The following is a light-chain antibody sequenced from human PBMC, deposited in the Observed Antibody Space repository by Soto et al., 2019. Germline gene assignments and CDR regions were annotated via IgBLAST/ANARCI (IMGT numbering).Light chain of an antibody. CDR2: GNS. J-gene: IGLJ2*01. CDR1: SSNIGAGSD. CDR3: QSYDSSLSAVV. Sequence: QSVLTQPPSVSGAPGQRVTISCTGSSSNIGAGSDVHWYQQLPGTAPKLLLYGNSNRPSGVPDRFSGSKSGTSASLAITGLQAEDEADYYFQSYDSSLSAVVFGGGTKLTVL. V-gene: IGLV1-40*01.